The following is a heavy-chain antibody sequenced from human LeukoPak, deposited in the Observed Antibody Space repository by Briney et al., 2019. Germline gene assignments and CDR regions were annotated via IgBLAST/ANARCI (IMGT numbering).Heavy chain of an antibody. CDR1: GFTFSDYS. Sequence: GSLRLSCAASGFTFSDYSMNWVRQAPGKGLEWIGSIYYSGSTYYNPSLKSRVTISVDTSKNQFSLKLSSVTAADTAVYYCARDTDNWFDPWGQGTLVTVSS. CDR3: ARDTDNWFDP. V-gene: IGHV4-38-2*02. D-gene: IGHD4-11*01. J-gene: IGHJ5*02. CDR2: IYYSGST.